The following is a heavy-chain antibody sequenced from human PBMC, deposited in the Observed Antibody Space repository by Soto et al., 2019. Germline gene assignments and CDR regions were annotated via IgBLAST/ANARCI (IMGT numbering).Heavy chain of an antibody. J-gene: IGHJ4*02. V-gene: IGHV3-66*01. CDR3: ARSGSWYSFFDY. D-gene: IGHD2-15*01. CDR2: IYSGGST. CDR1: GFTVSSNY. Sequence: EVQLVESGGGLVQPGGSLGLSCAASGFTVSSNYMSWVRQAPGKGLEWVSVIYSGGSTYYADSVKGRFTISRDNSKNTLYLQMNSLRAEDTAVYYCARSGSWYSFFDYWGQGTLVTVSS.